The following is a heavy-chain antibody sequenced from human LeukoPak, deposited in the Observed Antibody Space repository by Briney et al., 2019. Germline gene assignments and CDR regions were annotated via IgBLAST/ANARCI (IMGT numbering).Heavy chain of an antibody. CDR1: GGTFSSYA. J-gene: IGHJ4*02. D-gene: IGHD1-26*01. CDR3: AKGRTKFNYGRWAD. CDR2: IIPIFGTA. V-gene: IGHV1-69*13. Sequence: GASVKVSCKASGGTFSSYAISWVRQAPGQGLEWMGGIIPIFGTANYAQKFQGRVTITADESTSTAYMELSSLRSEDTAVYYCAKGRTKFNYGRWADWGQGTLVTVSS.